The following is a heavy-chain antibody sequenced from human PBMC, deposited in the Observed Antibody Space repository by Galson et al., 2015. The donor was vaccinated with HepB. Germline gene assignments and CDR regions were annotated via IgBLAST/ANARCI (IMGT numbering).Heavy chain of an antibody. Sequence: SLRLSCAASGFTFSNTWMNWVRQVPGKGLEWVGRIRSKAAVGTTAFAAPVKGRFTISRDDSKNMLYLEMNSLKSEDTAVYYCATGRGISGPNNYCDDWGQGTLVTVSS. CDR3: ATGRGISGPNNYCDD. J-gene: IGHJ4*02. CDR2: IRSKAAVGTT. D-gene: IGHD3-10*01. CDR1: GFTFSNTW. V-gene: IGHV3-15*01.